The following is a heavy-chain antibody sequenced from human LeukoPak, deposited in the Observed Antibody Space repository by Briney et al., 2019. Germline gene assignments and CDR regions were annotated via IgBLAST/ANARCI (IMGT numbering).Heavy chain of an antibody. Sequence: GESLKISCVGSGYRFSTYWIAWARQMPGKGLEWMGIIHSGDSNTVYSPSFQGQVTISVDKSISTAYLQWSSLKASDTAMYYCARHQGVPDIYWYFDLWGRGTLLTVSS. CDR2: IHSGDSNT. V-gene: IGHV5-51*01. D-gene: IGHD3-3*01. CDR1: GYRFSTYW. CDR3: ARHQGVPDIYWYFDL. J-gene: IGHJ2*01.